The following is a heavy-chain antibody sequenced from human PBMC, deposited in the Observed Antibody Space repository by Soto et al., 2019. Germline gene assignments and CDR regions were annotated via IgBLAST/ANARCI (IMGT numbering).Heavy chain of an antibody. Sequence: EVQLVESGGGLVKPGGSLRLSCAASGFTFSSYSMNWVRQAPGKGLEWVSSISSSSSYIYYADSVKGRFTISRDNAKNSLYLQMNSLRAEDTAVYYCARNLLLSYCSSTSCLHYFDYWGQGTLVTVSS. CDR2: ISSSSSYI. V-gene: IGHV3-21*01. J-gene: IGHJ4*02. CDR3: ARNLLLSYCSSTSCLHYFDY. D-gene: IGHD2-2*01. CDR1: GFTFSSYS.